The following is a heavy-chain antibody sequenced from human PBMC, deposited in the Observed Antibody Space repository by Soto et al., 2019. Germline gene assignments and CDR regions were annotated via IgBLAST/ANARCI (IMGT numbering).Heavy chain of an antibody. Sequence: QVQVVESGGGVVQPGRSLRLSCAASGFIFSSYAMHWVRQSPGKGLEWVAFISDDGSTKYYADSVKGRFTISRDNSKNPLYLEMNSLSAEDTAVYYCTRADLTVTLSVFDPWGQGTLVTVSS. J-gene: IGHJ5*02. CDR2: ISDDGSTK. V-gene: IGHV3-30-3*01. CDR1: GFIFSSYA. CDR3: TRADLTVTLSVFDP. D-gene: IGHD4-17*01.